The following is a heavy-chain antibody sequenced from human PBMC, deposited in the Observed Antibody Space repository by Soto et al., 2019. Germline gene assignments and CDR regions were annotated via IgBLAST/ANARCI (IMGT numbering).Heavy chain of an antibody. Sequence: SQTLSLTCAISGDSVSSNSAAWNWIRQSPSRGLEWLGRTYYRSKWYNDYAVSVKSRITINPDTSKNQFSLQLNSVTPEDTAVYYCARETLRRIAVAGTFYNWFDPWGQGTLVTVSS. CDR1: GDSVSSNSAA. J-gene: IGHJ5*02. CDR2: TYYRSKWYN. V-gene: IGHV6-1*01. CDR3: ARETLRRIAVAGTFYNWFDP. D-gene: IGHD6-19*01.